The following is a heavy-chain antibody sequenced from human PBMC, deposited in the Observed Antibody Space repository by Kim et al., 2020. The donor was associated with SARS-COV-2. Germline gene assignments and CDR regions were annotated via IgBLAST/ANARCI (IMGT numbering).Heavy chain of an antibody. V-gene: IGHV3-48*01. Sequence: GGSLRLSCAASGFTFSSYSMNWVRQAPGKGLEWISYIGGSSTVIYYADSVKGRVIISRDNAENSLYLQMNSLRVEDTAVYYCARDYRYAFDIWSQGTLVTVSS. CDR2: IGGSSTVI. D-gene: IGHD3-16*02. CDR3: ARDYRYAFDI. CDR1: GFTFSSYS. J-gene: IGHJ3*02.